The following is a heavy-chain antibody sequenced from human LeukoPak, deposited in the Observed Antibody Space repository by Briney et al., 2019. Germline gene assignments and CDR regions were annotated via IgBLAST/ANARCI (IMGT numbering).Heavy chain of an antibody. D-gene: IGHD3-22*01. J-gene: IGHJ6*03. Sequence: PSETLSLTCAVYGGSFSGYYWTWIRQAPGKGLEWIGEINPSGRISYNPSLKSRLTISVDASKNQFSLNLRSLTAADTAVYYCARGRQEVSMIVVVMTAVSYHLDVWGKGTTVTVS. CDR1: GGSFSGYY. V-gene: IGHV4-34*01. CDR2: INPSGRI. CDR3: ARGRQEVSMIVVVMTAVSYHLDV.